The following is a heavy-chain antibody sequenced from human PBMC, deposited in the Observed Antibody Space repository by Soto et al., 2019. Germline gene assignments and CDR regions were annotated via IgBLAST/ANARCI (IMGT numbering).Heavy chain of an antibody. D-gene: IGHD5-12*01. CDR1: GYTLTELS. CDR3: ARVDIVATIHGTYYYYYGMDV. J-gene: IGHJ6*02. Sequence: ASVKVSCKVSGYTLTELSMHWVRQAPGKGLEWMGGFDPEDGETIYAQKLQGRVTMTTDTSTSTAYMELRSLRSDDTAVYYCARVDIVATIHGTYYYYYGMDVWGQGTTVTVSS. CDR2: FDPEDGET. V-gene: IGHV1-24*01.